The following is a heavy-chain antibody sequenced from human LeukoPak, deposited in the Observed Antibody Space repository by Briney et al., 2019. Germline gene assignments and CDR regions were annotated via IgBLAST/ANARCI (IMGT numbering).Heavy chain of an antibody. CDR2: IYYSGST. CDR1: GGSISTYY. CDR3: ARFTATPPYYQYYYMDV. V-gene: IGHV4-59*01. Sequence: SETLSLTCTVSGGSISTYYWSWIRQPPGKGLEWIGYIYYSGSTGYNPSLKSRVTISVDTSKNHFSLNLSSVTAADTALYYCARFTATPPYYQYYYMDVWGKGTTVTISS. D-gene: IGHD2-15*01. J-gene: IGHJ6*03.